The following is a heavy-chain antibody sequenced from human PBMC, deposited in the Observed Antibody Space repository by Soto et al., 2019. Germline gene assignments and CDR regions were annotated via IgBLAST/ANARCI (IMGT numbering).Heavy chain of an antibody. D-gene: IGHD6-19*01. V-gene: IGHV1-69*12. CDR1: GGTFSSYA. J-gene: IGHJ6*02. CDR2: IIPIFGPA. Sequence: QVQLVQSGAEVKKPGSSVKVSCKASGGTFSSYAISWVRQAPGQGLEWMGGIIPIFGPANYAQKFQGRVTITADESTSTADMELTSLRSEDTAVYYCAIAVAAPGKYYYYYGMDVWGQGTTVTVSS. CDR3: AIAVAAPGKYYYYYGMDV.